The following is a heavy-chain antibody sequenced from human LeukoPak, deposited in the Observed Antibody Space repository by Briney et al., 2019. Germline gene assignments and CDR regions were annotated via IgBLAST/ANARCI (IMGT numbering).Heavy chain of an antibody. CDR3: AHGGRWLIRNWFDP. J-gene: IGHJ5*02. Sequence: SGPTLVKPTQTLTLTCTFSGFSLSTSGVGVGWIRRPPGKALEWLALIYWDDDKRYSPSLKSRLTITKDTSKNQVVLTMTNMDPVDTATYYCAHGGRWLIRNWFDPWGQGTLVTVSS. CDR2: IYWDDDK. D-gene: IGHD6-19*01. CDR1: GFSLSTSGVG. V-gene: IGHV2-5*02.